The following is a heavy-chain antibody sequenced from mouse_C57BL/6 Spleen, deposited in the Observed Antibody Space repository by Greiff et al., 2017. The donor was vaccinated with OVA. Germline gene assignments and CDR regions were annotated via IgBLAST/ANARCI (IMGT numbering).Heavy chain of an antibody. Sequence: VQLVESGPELVKPGASVKISCKASGYAFSSSWMNWVKQRPGKGLEWIGRIYPGDGDTNYNGKFKGKATLTADKSSSTAYMQLSSLTSEDSAVYFCAKGTTVVAPYFDYWGQGTTLTVSS. V-gene: IGHV1-82*01. CDR1: GYAFSSSW. J-gene: IGHJ2*01. CDR2: IYPGDGDT. D-gene: IGHD1-1*01. CDR3: AKGTTVVAPYFDY.